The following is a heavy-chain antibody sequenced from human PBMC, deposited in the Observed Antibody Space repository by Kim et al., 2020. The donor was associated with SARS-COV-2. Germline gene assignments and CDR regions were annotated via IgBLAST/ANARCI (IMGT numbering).Heavy chain of an antibody. CDR2: INDDGSNT. Sequence: GGSLRLSCAASGFTVSTYWMYWVRQAPGKGLVWVSRINDDGSNTAYADSVKGRFTISRDDAKNTLYLQMSSLRADDTAVYYCVRGVATTGPLWGQGTVVTVSS. V-gene: IGHV3-74*01. CDR3: VRGVATTGPL. J-gene: IGHJ4*02. D-gene: IGHD4-17*01. CDR1: GFTVSTYW.